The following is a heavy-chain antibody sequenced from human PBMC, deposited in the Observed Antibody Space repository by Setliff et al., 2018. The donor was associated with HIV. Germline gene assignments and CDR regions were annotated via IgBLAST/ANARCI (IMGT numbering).Heavy chain of an antibody. V-gene: IGHV4-39*01. CDR1: GGSISSNTAYS. D-gene: IGHD2-15*01. J-gene: IGHJ6*02. CDR3: AKVNGYCSGGSCHGYNAMDV. CDR2: FYYSGST. Sequence: SETLSLTCTVSGGSISSNTAYSWAWIRQPPGKGLEWIGAFYYSGSTFYTPSLKSRLTISADMSTNQLSLKLSSVTAADMAVYYCAKVNGYCSGGSCHGYNAMDVWGQGTTVTVSS.